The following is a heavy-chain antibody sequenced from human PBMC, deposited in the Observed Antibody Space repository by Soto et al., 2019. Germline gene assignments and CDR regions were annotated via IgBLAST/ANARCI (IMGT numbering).Heavy chain of an antibody. CDR3: ASAIGIVALDS. CDR2: INAGHGYT. V-gene: IGHV1-3*05. D-gene: IGHD2-2*02. J-gene: IGHJ5*01. Sequence: QVQFVQSGAEEREPGASVKVTCKTSGYTFTSHHIHWVRQAPGQWLGWMGLINAGHGYTQYSPTIQDRVTFSRDTPAGTAYAEFSGLTYAATAVYCCASAIGIVALDSWGQGTLVTVSS. CDR1: GYTFTSHH.